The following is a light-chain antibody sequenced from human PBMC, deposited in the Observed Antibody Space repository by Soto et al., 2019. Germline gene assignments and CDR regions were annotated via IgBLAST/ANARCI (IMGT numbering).Light chain of an antibody. CDR2: AAS. V-gene: IGKV1-9*01. CDR1: QGISSS. CDR3: YPRT. J-gene: IGKJ1*01. Sequence: IQLTQSPSSLSASVGDRVTITCRASQGISSSLAWYQQKPGKAPKLLIYAASTLQTGIPSRFSGSGSGTDFTLTINSLQPEDFSTYYCYPRTLGQGTRVEVE.